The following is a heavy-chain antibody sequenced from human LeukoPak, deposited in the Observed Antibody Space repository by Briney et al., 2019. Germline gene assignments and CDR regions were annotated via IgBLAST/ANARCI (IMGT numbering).Heavy chain of an antibody. J-gene: IGHJ4*02. CDR3: AKRDSSGSFYLDY. D-gene: IGHD6-19*01. CDR2: MSATSGTT. CDR1: GFPFNNYA. Sequence: GGSLRLSCAASGFPFNNYAMSWVRQAPGKGLEWVSIMSATSGTTYYADHVKGRFTISRDDSKNTLYLQMNSLRAEDTTVYYCAKRDSSGSFYLDYWGQGTLVTVSS. V-gene: IGHV3-23*01.